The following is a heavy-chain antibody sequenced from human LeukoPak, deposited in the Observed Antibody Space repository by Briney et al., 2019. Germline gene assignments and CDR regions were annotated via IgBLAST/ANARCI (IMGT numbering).Heavy chain of an antibody. CDR3: ARDSGTGDFDY. J-gene: IGHJ4*02. CDR2: IYYGGST. CDR1: GGSISSGDYY. D-gene: IGHD3-10*01. V-gene: IGHV4-30-4*08. Sequence: SETLSLTCTVSGGSISSGDYYWIWIRQPRGKGLEWIGYIYYGGSTYYNPSLKSRVTISVDTSKNQFSLKLSSVTAADTAVYYCARDSGTGDFDYWGQGTLVTVSS.